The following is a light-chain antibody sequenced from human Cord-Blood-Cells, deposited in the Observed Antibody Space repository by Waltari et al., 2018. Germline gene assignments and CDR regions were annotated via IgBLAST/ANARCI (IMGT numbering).Light chain of an antibody. CDR2: DAS. CDR1: QSVNSY. CDR3: QQRSNWPPT. J-gene: IGKJ2*01. Sequence: TVVTHSSATLPLSPGDRATLSYTASQSVNSYLAWYQQKPGKAHRLLIYDASNKPTGIPPRFSVSGSRTDFTLTISSLEPEDFAVYYCQQRSNWPPTFGQGTKLEIK. V-gene: IGKV3-11*01.